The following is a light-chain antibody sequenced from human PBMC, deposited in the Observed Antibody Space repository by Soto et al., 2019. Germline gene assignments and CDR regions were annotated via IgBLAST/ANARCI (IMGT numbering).Light chain of an antibody. J-gene: IGLJ2*01. CDR2: EVS. V-gene: IGLV2-14*01. Sequence: QSALTQPASVSGSPGQSITISCTGTSSDVGGYNYVSWYQQHPDKAPKLIIFEVSHRPSVVSNRFSGSKSGNTASLTISGLQAEDEADYYCTSYTRSRNLLFGGGTKVTVL. CDR1: SSDVGGYNY. CDR3: TSYTRSRNLL.